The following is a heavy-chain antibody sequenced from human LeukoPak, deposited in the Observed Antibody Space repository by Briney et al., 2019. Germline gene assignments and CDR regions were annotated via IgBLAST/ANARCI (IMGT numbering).Heavy chain of an antibody. V-gene: IGHV3-64*01. CDR1: GFSFSSYA. CDR3: ARGVDYGDLQYYYGMDV. J-gene: IGHJ6*02. D-gene: IGHD4-17*01. Sequence: GGSLRLSCAASGFSFSSYAVHWVRQAPGKGPEYVSAISSNGEKTYYANSVKGRFTISRDNSKKTLYLQMGSLREDDMAVYYCARGVDYGDLQYYYGMDVWGQGTTVTVSS. CDR2: ISSNGEKT.